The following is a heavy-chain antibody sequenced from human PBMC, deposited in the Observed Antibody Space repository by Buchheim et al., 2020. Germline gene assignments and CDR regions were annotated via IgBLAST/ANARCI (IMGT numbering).Heavy chain of an antibody. CDR2: IYYSGST. J-gene: IGHJ4*02. D-gene: IGHD6-6*01. V-gene: IGHV4-59*01. Sequence: QVQLQESGPGLVKSSETLSLTCTVSGGSISSYYWSWIRQPPGKGLEWIGYIYYSGSTNYNPSLKSRVTISVDTSKNQFSLKRCSVTAADTGAYYCARGKALADPDARFDYRGEGTL. CDR3: ARGKALADPDARFDY. CDR1: GGSISSYY.